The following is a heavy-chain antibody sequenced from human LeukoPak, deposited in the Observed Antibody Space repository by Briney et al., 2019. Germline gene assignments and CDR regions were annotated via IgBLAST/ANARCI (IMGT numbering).Heavy chain of an antibody. D-gene: IGHD4-17*01. J-gene: IGHJ4*02. V-gene: IGHV3-33*01. Sequence: GGSLRLSCAASGFTFSSYGMHWVRQAPGKGLEWVAVIWYDGSNKYYADSVKGRFTISRDNSKNTLYLQMNSLRAEDTAVYYCASGAKRRTTVTFLYYFDYWGQGTLVTVSS. CDR3: ASGAKRRTTVTFLYYFDY. CDR1: GFTFSSYG. CDR2: IWYDGSNK.